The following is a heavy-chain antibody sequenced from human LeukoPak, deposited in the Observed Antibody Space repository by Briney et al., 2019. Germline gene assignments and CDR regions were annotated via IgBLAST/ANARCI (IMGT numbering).Heavy chain of an antibody. CDR1: GFKFSVYS. J-gene: IGHJ3*01. Sequence: GGSLRLPCAASGFKFSVYSMNWVRQAPGSGLEWVSRITGTGSQCDDVDYADSVRGRFTIPRDNAKDSLFLEMSGLRVEDTGIYFCARETGFAHGCDLWCRGTLVPVSS. CDR2: ITGTGSQCDDV. V-gene: IGHV3-21*03. CDR3: ARETGFAHGCDL. D-gene: IGHD6-19*01.